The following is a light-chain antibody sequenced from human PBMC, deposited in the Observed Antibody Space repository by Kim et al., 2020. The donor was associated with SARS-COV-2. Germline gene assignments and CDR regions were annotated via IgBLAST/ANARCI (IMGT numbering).Light chain of an antibody. CDR2: YDD. CDR1: SSNIGNNA. Sequence: QSVLTQPPSVSEAPRQRVTISCSGSSSNIGNNAVNWYQQLPGKAPKLLIYYDDLLPSGVSDRFSGSKSGTSASLAISGLQSEDEADYYCAAWDDRLNGPAFGGGTQLTVL. V-gene: IGLV1-36*01. J-gene: IGLJ3*02. CDR3: AAWDDRLNGPA.